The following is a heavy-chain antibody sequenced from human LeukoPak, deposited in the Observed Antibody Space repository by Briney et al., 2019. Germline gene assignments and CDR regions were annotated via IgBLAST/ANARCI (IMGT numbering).Heavy chain of an antibody. Sequence: GGSLRLSCAASGFTFSSYAMSWVRQAPGKGLEWVSAISGSGGSTYYADSVKGRFTISRDNSKNTLYLQMNSLRAEDTAVYYCARGWDSSGRDYGMDVWGQGTTVTVSS. V-gene: IGHV3-23*01. CDR3: ARGWDSSGRDYGMDV. D-gene: IGHD3-22*01. CDR2: ISGSGGST. J-gene: IGHJ6*02. CDR1: GFTFSSYA.